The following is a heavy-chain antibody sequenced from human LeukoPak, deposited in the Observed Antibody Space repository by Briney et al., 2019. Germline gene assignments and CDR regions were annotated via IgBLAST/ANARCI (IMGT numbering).Heavy chain of an antibody. CDR2: IYYSGAT. V-gene: IGHV4-59*01. CDR3: ATYSSSSWYYGWFDP. Sequence: SETLSLTCTVSGGSISGYYWSWVRQPPGKGLEWIGDIYYSGATNYNPSLKSRVTMSVDTSKNQFSLNLTSVTAADTAVYYCATYSSSSWYYGWFDPGGQGTLVTVSS. D-gene: IGHD6-13*01. J-gene: IGHJ5*02. CDR1: GGSISGYY.